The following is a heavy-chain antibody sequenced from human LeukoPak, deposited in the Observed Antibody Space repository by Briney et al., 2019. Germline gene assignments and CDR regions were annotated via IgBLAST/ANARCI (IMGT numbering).Heavy chain of an antibody. D-gene: IGHD3-22*01. J-gene: IGHJ4*02. Sequence: GGSLRLSCAASGFTFSSYSMNWVRQAPGKGLEWVSSISSSSSYIYYADLVKGRFTISRDNAKNSLYLQMNSLRAEDTAVYYCAREGTYYDSSGYYVLFDYWGQGTLVTVSS. V-gene: IGHV3-21*01. CDR3: AREGTYYDSSGYYVLFDY. CDR2: ISSSSSYI. CDR1: GFTFSSYS.